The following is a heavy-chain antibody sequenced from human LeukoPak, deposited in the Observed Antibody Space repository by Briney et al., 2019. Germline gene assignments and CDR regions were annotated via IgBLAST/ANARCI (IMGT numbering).Heavy chain of an antibody. CDR3: ARSVVVTANLDY. J-gene: IGHJ4*02. CDR1: GFTFSSYA. Sequence: GGSLRLSCAASGFTFSSYAMHWVRQAPGKGLEYVSAISSNGGSTYYANSVKGRFTISRDNSKNTLYLQMDSLRAEDMAVYYCARSVVVTANLDYWGQGTLVTVSS. CDR2: ISSNGGST. D-gene: IGHD2-21*02. V-gene: IGHV3-64*01.